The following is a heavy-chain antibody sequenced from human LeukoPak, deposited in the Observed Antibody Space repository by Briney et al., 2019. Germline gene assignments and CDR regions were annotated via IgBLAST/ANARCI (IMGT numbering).Heavy chain of an antibody. Sequence: GGSLRLSCAASGFTFSSYSMNWVRQAPGKGLEWASSISSSSSYIYYADSVKGRFTISRDNAKNSLYLQMNSLRAEDTAVYYCARDGYSSGWNIDYWGQGTLVTVSS. D-gene: IGHD6-19*01. J-gene: IGHJ4*02. CDR3: ARDGYSSGWNIDY. V-gene: IGHV3-21*01. CDR1: GFTFSSYS. CDR2: ISSSSSYI.